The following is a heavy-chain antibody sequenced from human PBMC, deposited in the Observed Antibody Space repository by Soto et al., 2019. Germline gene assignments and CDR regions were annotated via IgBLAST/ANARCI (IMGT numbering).Heavy chain of an antibody. CDR1: GFTFSDHY. D-gene: IGHD5-12*01. CDR3: ARGVVSTGYFDY. CDR2: SRDKVHSHTT. Sequence: EVQLAESGGGLVQPGGSLRLSCAASGFTFSDHYMDWVRQAPGKGLEWVGRSRDKVHSHTTEYAASVKGRFTISRGDSENSLYLQMNSLKTEDTAVYYSARGVVSTGYFDYWGQGTLVTVSS. V-gene: IGHV3-72*01. J-gene: IGHJ4*02.